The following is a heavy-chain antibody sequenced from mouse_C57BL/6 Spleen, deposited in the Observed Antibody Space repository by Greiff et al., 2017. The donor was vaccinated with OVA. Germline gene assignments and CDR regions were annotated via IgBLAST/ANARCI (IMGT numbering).Heavy chain of an antibody. J-gene: IGHJ3*01. Sequence: QVQLKQSGAELVRPGASVTLSCKASGYTFTDYEMHWVKQTPVHGLEWIGAIDPETGGTAYNQKFKGKAILTADKSSSTAYMELRSLTSEDSAVYYCTRAPPYYGRPWFAYWGQGTLVTVSA. CDR3: TRAPPYYGRPWFAY. CDR2: IDPETGGT. V-gene: IGHV1-15*01. D-gene: IGHD1-1*01. CDR1: GYTFTDYE.